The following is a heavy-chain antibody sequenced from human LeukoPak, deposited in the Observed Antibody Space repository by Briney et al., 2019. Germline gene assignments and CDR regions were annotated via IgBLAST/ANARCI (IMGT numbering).Heavy chain of an antibody. J-gene: IGHJ6*02. CDR2: IYYSGST. CDR3: ARHLNNGAGYYTPFGYGMDV. CDR1: GGSISSYY. D-gene: IGHD3/OR15-3a*01. Sequence: SETLSLTCTVSGGSISSYYWSWIRQPPGKGLEWIGYIYYSGSTNYNPSLKSRVTISVDTSKNQFSLKLSSVTAADTAVYYCARHLNNGAGYYTPFGYGMDVWGQGTTVTVSS. V-gene: IGHV4-59*08.